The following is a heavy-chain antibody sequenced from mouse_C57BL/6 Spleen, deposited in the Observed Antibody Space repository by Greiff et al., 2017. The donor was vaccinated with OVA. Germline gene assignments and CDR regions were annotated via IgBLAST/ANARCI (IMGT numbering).Heavy chain of an antibody. V-gene: IGHV1-50*01. CDR2: IDPSDSYT. CDR3: AIDSSGPYYFDY. Sequence: QVQLQQPGAELVKPGASVKLSCKASGYTFTSYWMQWVKQRPGQGLEWIGEIDPSDSYTNYNQKFKGKATLTVDTSSSTAYMQLSSLTSEDSAVYYCAIDSSGPYYFDYWGQGTTLTVSS. CDR1: GYTFTSYW. J-gene: IGHJ2*01. D-gene: IGHD3-2*02.